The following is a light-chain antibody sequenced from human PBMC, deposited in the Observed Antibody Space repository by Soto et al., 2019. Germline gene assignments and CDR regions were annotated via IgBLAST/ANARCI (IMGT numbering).Light chain of an antibody. CDR3: QQYGSSLSIT. CDR1: QSVSSSY. CDR2: GAS. Sequence: EIVLTQSPGTLSLSPGEKATLSSRPSQSVSSSYLAWYQQKPGQAPRLLIYGASSRATGIPDRFSGSGSGTDFTLTISRLEPEDFAVYYCQQYGSSLSITFGQGTRLGIK. J-gene: IGKJ5*01. V-gene: IGKV3-20*01.